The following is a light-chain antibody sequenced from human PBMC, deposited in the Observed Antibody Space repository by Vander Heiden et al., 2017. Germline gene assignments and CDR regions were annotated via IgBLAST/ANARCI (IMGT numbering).Light chain of an antibody. CDR1: NIGSKF. J-gene: IGLJ2*01. V-gene: IGLV3-9*01. Sequence: SNDLTQPLSVSEALGQTATISCGGNNIGSKFVHWYQLRPGQAPVLVISRDSVRPSGIPERFSGSDSGNTATLTISRAQAGDEAVYYCQVWDTNTVLFGGGTKLTVL. CDR3: QVWDTNTVL. CDR2: RDS.